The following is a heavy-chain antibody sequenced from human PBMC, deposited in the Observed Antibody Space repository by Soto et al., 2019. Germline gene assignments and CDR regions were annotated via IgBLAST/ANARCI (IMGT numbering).Heavy chain of an antibody. CDR2: ISSNGGST. J-gene: IGHJ4*02. CDR1: GFTFSSYA. D-gene: IGHD6-19*01. Sequence: EVQLVESGGGLVQPGGSLRLSCAASGFTFSSYAMHWVRQAPGKGLEYVSGISSNGGSTHYANSVKGRFTISRDNSKNTLYLQMGSLRAEDMAVYYCARQWLDSYYFDYWRQGTLVTVSS. V-gene: IGHV3-64*01. CDR3: ARQWLDSYYFDY.